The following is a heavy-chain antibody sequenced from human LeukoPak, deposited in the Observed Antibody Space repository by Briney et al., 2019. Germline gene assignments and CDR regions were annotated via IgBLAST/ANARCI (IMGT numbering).Heavy chain of an antibody. J-gene: IGHJ4*02. Sequence: GGSLRLSCAASGFTFSSFAMSWVRQAPGEGLEWVSGISGSGGSTYYADSVKGRFTISRDNSKNTLYLQMNALRAEDTAIYYCARRCGSTCFDYRGQGTLVTVSS. CDR3: ARRCGSTCFDY. CDR2: ISGSGGST. V-gene: IGHV3-23*01. D-gene: IGHD6-13*01. CDR1: GFTFSSFA.